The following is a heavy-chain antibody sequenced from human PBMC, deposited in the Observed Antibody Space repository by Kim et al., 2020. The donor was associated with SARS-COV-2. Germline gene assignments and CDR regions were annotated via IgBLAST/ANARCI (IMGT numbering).Heavy chain of an antibody. V-gene: IGHV4-59*08. D-gene: IGHD3-22*01. CDR1: GGSISSYY. J-gene: IGHJ4*02. CDR3: ASAPNPEKYYYDSSGYFDY. Sequence: SETLSLTCTVSGGSISSYYWSWIRQPPGKGLEWIGYISYSGSTNYNPSLKSRVTISVDTSKNQFSLKLSSVTAADTAVYYCASAPNPEKYYYDSSGYFDYLGQGTLVTVSS. CDR2: ISYSGST.